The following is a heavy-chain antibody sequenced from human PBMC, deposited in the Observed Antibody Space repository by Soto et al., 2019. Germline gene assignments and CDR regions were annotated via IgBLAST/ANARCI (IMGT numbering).Heavy chain of an antibody. J-gene: IGHJ5*02. CDR1: GGTFSSYA. CDR3: ARQNYYDSSGYYPP. Sequence: ASVKVSCKASGGTFSSYAISWVRQAPGQGLEWMGGIIPIFGTANYAQKFQGRVTITADESTSTAYMELSSLRSEDTAVYYCARQNYYDSSGYYPPWGQGTLVTVSS. D-gene: IGHD3-22*01. V-gene: IGHV1-69*13. CDR2: IIPIFGTA.